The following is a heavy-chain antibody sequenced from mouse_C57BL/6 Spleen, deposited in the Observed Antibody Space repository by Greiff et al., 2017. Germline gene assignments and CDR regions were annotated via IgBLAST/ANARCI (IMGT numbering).Heavy chain of an antibody. CDR1: GYTFTSYW. Sequence: QVQLQQPGAELVKPGASVTLSCKASGYTFTSYWMHWVKQRPGQGLEWIGMIQPNSGSTNYNDKFKSKATLNVDKTSRTSYMQLSRLTSEDSAVYYCSRKEYYGSLDYWGQGTTLTISS. D-gene: IGHD1-1*01. CDR3: SRKEYYGSLDY. CDR2: IQPNSGST. V-gene: IGHV1-64*01. J-gene: IGHJ2*01.